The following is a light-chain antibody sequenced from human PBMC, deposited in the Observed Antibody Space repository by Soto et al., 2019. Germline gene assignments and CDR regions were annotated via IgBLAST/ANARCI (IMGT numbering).Light chain of an antibody. Sequence: EIVLTQSPGTLSLSPGERATLSCRASQSVSDNYLAWYQQKPGQAPRLLIYGAFTRATGIPDMFSGSGSGTDFSLTISRLEPEDFAVYYCQQYGSSPPWTFGQGTTVEIK. CDR3: QQYGSSPPWT. CDR1: QSVSDNY. J-gene: IGKJ1*01. CDR2: GAF. V-gene: IGKV3-20*01.